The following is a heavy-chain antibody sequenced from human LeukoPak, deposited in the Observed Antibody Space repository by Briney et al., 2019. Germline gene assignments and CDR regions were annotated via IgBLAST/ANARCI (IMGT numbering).Heavy chain of an antibody. Sequence: PSETLSLTCTVPGGSISSYYWSWIRQPPGKGLEWIGYIYYSGSTNYNPSLKSRVTISVDTSKNQFSLKLSSVTAADTAVYYCARYGGWGLYGMDVWGQGTTVTVSS. CDR2: IYYSGST. J-gene: IGHJ6*02. CDR1: GGSISSYY. D-gene: IGHD7-27*01. CDR3: ARYGGWGLYGMDV. V-gene: IGHV4-59*01.